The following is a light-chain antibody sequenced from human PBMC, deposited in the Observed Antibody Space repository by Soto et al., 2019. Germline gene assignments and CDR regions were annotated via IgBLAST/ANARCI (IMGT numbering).Light chain of an antibody. CDR3: QQYGSSLVT. CDR2: GSS. Sequence: EIVLTQSPGTLSLSPGERATLSCRASQSVNSNHLALFQQGPGPASRLLIYGSSLRATGIPDRFSGSGFGTDFPFTIIRLEPEDFAVFYCQQYGSSLVTFGQGTRLEIK. CDR1: QSVNSNH. V-gene: IGKV3-20*01. J-gene: IGKJ5*01.